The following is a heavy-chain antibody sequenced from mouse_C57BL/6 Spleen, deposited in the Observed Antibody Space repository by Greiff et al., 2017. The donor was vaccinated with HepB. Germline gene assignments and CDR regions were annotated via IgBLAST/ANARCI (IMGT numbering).Heavy chain of an antibody. CDR2: IDPSDSYT. CDR1: GYTFTSYW. CDR3: ARLDSSGYGGYFDY. V-gene: IGHV1-59*01. D-gene: IGHD3-2*02. Sequence: QVQLKQPGAELVRPGPSVKLSCKASGYTFTSYWMHWVKQRPGQGLEWIGVIDPSDSYTNYNQKFKGKATLTVDTSSSTAYMQLSSLTSEDSAVYYCARLDSSGYGGYFDYWGQGTTLTVSS. J-gene: IGHJ2*01.